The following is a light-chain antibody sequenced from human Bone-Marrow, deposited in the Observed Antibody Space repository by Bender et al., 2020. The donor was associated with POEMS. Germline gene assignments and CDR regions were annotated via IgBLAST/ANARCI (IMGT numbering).Light chain of an antibody. CDR2: EVG. V-gene: IGLV2-14*02. J-gene: IGLJ3*02. CDR1: SSDVGSYNL. CDR3: QSYDSSLSGWV. Sequence: QSALTQPASVSGSPGQSITISCTGTSSDVGSYNLVSWYQQHPGKAPKFMIFEVGERPSGVPDRFSGSKSGTSASLAITGLQAEDEADYYCQSYDSSLSGWVFGGGTKLTVL.